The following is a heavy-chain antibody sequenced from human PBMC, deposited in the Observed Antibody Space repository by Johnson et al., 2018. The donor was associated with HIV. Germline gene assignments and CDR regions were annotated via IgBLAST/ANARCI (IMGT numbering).Heavy chain of an antibody. V-gene: IGHV3-53*01. J-gene: IGHJ3*02. CDR1: AFTVSSNY. Sequence: VQLVESGGGFIQPGGSLRLSCAASAFTVSSNYMSWVRQAPGKGLEWVSIIYPGGSTYYTDAVKGRFTISRDNSKNTLYIQMNSLRAEDTAVYYCARAYTYGAFDIWGQGTMVTVSS. CDR2: IYPGGST. CDR3: ARAYTYGAFDI. D-gene: IGHD5-18*01.